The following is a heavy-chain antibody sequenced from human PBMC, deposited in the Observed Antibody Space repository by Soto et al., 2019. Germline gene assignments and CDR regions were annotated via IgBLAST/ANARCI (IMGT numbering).Heavy chain of an antibody. CDR1: GYTFTGYY. D-gene: IGHD6-19*01. CDR2: MNPNSGNT. Sequence: ASVKVSCKASGYTFTGYYMHWVRQAPGQGLEWMGWMNPNSGNTGYAQKFQGRVTMTRNTSISTAYMELSSLRSEDTAVYYCARGLGIAVAGDAFDIWGQGTMVTVSS. J-gene: IGHJ3*02. V-gene: IGHV1-8*02. CDR3: ARGLGIAVAGDAFDI.